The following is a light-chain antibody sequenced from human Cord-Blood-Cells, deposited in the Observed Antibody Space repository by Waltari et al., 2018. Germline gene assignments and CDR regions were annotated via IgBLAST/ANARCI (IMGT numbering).Light chain of an antibody. CDR2: AAS. Sequence: AIRMTHAPSSFSASTGDRVTSTCRASQDISSYLARYQQKPGKAPKLLIYAASTLQSGVPSRFSGSGSGTDFTLTISCLQSEDFATYYCQQYYSYPYSFGQGTKLEIK. J-gene: IGKJ2*03. CDR1: QDISSY. CDR3: QQYYSYPYS. V-gene: IGKV1-8*01.